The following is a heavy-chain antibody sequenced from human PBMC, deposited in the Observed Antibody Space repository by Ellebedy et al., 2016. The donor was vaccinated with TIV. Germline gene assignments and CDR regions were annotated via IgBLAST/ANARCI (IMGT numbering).Heavy chain of an antibody. V-gene: IGHV3-48*04. D-gene: IGHD7-27*01. CDR3: ARDMAWGNERVNDAFDI. CDR1: GFTFTPYA. Sequence: GESLKISCTASGFTFTPYAMNWVRQAPGKGLEWISYISGSSITLYYSDSVKGRFTISRDNAKNSLYLQMNGLRGDDTAVYFCARDMAWGNERVNDAFDIWGHGTLVTVSS. CDR2: ISGSSITL. J-gene: IGHJ3*02.